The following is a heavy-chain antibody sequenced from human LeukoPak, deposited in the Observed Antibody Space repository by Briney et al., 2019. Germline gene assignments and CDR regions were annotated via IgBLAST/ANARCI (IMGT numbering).Heavy chain of an antibody. Sequence: GGSLRLSCAASGFTFSSYSMNWVRQAPGKGLEWVSSISSSSSYIYYADSVKGRFTISRDNAKNSLYLQMNSLRAEDTAVYYCARDLERHIVVVTARAVDYWGQGTLVTVSS. CDR2: ISSSSSYI. J-gene: IGHJ4*02. CDR1: GFTFSSYS. CDR3: ARDLERHIVVVTARAVDY. D-gene: IGHD2-21*02. V-gene: IGHV3-21*01.